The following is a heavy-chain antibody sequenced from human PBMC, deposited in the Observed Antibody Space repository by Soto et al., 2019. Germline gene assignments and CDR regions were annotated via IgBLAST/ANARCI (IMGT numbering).Heavy chain of an antibody. V-gene: IGHV2-5*01. CDR1: GFSLTTHGVG. CDR3: VHVRSGVDSFDI. J-gene: IGHJ3*02. Sequence: SGPTLVNPTQTPTLTCTFSGFSLTTHGVGVGWIRQPPGKALEWLALIYWNDDKRYNPSLKSRVTITKDTSKNQVVLTMANIDPVDTATYYCVHVRSGVDSFDIWGQGTLVTV. CDR2: IYWNDDK.